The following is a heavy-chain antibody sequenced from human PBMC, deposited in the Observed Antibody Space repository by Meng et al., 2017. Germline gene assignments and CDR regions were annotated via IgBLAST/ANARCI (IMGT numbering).Heavy chain of an antibody. J-gene: IGHJ4*02. CDR3: ARSNGDYFDD. CDR1: GFTFSSYW. V-gene: IGHV3-7*01. CDR2: IKQDGSEK. Sequence: GESLKISCAASGFTFSSYWMSWVRQAPGKGLEWVANIKQDGSEKYYVDSVKGRFTISRDNAKNSLYLQMNSLRAEDTAVYYCARSNGDYFDDWGQGTRVTVAS. D-gene: IGHD4-11*01.